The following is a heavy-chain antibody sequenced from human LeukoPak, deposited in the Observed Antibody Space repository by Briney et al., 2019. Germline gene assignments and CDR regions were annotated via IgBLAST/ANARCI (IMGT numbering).Heavy chain of an antibody. CDR3: ARLGNSSGPPFDY. CDR2: ISGSGGST. D-gene: IGHD6-19*01. Sequence: SGGSLRLSCAASVFTFSSYSMSWVRQAPGKGLEWVSAISGSGGSTYYADSVKGRFTISRDNSKNTLYLQMNSLRAEDTAVYYCARLGNSSGPPFDYWGQGTLVTVSS. J-gene: IGHJ4*02. V-gene: IGHV3-23*01. CDR1: VFTFSSYS.